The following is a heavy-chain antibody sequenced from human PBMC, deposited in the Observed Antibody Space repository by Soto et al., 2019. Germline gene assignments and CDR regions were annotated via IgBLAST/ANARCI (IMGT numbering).Heavy chain of an antibody. CDR2: ISAYNGNT. J-gene: IGHJ4*02. CDR1: GYTFTSYG. Sequence: QVQLVQSGAEVKKPGASVKVSCKASGYTFTSYGISWVRQAPGQGLEWMGWISAYNGNTNYAQKLQGRVTMTTDTSKRTDYKELRRLRSDDTAVYYCAREGGLSRASSGYRLGYWGQGTLVTVSS. CDR3: AREGGLSRASSGYRLGY. V-gene: IGHV1-18*04. D-gene: IGHD3-22*01.